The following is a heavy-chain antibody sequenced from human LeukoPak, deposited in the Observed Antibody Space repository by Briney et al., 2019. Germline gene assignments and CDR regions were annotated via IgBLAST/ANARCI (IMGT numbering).Heavy chain of an antibody. J-gene: IGHJ6*02. CDR3: AGGGSRYYYYGMDV. Sequence: ASVKVSCKASGGTFSSYAISWVRQAPGQGLEWMGGIIPILGIANYAQKFQDRVTIIADETTSTAYMELSSLRSEDTAVYYCAGGGSRYYYYGMDVWGQGTTVTVSS. V-gene: IGHV1-69*13. CDR2: IIPILGIA. D-gene: IGHD2-15*01. CDR1: GGTFSSYA.